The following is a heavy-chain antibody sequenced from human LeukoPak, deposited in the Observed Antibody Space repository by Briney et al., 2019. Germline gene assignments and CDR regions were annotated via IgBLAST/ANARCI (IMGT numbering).Heavy chain of an antibody. Sequence: GGSLRLSCAASGFTFSDYYMSWIRQAPGKGLEWLSYISKNGKTIYYADSVKGRFTISRDNAKKSVYLQMNSLRAEDTAVYYCAKDRGYHYDSSGYYRMDAFDIWGQGTMVTVSS. CDR3: AKDRGYHYDSSGYYRMDAFDI. CDR2: ISKNGKTI. V-gene: IGHV3-11*01. J-gene: IGHJ3*02. D-gene: IGHD3-22*01. CDR1: GFTFSDYY.